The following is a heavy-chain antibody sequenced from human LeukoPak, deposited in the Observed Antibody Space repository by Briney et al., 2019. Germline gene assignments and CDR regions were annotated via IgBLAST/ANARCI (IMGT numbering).Heavy chain of an antibody. V-gene: IGHV3-33*01. CDR2: IWSDGSDK. J-gene: IGHJ4*02. D-gene: IGHD3-10*01. CDR1: GFTFRSCG. CDR3: ARRGSKTYDFDY. Sequence: GGSLRLSCAASGFTFRSCGMHWVRQAPGKGLEWVAVIWSDGSDKYYADSVKGRFTISRDNYKNTLDLQMDSLRAEDTAVYYCARRGSKTYDFDYWGQGVLVTVSS.